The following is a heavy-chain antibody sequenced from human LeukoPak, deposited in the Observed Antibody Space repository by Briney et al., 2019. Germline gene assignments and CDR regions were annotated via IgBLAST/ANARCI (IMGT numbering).Heavy chain of an antibody. Sequence: PSETLSLTCTVSGGSISSSSYYWGWIRQPPGKGLEWIGSIYYSGSTYYNPSLKSRVTISVDTSKNQFSLKLSSVTAADTAVYYCARDSTFEYSSSSDAFDIWGQGTMVTVSS. J-gene: IGHJ3*02. CDR2: IYYSGST. CDR3: ARDSTFEYSSSSDAFDI. D-gene: IGHD6-6*01. V-gene: IGHV4-39*07. CDR1: GGSISSSSYY.